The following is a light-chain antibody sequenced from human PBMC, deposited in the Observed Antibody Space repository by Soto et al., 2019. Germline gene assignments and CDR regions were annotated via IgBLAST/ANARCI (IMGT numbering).Light chain of an antibody. Sequence: QSVLTQAPSASGTPGQRVTISCSGSSSNIGSNSANWYQQLPGTAPKLFIYSNNQRPSGVPDRFSGSTSGTSASLAISGLQSEDEADYYCAAWDDSLNAVIFGGGTQLTVL. CDR2: SNN. V-gene: IGLV1-44*01. CDR1: SSNIGSNS. CDR3: AAWDDSLNAVI. J-gene: IGLJ2*01.